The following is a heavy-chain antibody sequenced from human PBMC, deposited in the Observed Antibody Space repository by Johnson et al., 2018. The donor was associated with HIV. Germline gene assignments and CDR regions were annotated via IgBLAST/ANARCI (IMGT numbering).Heavy chain of an antibody. CDR2: ISYDGNNK. J-gene: IGHJ3*02. V-gene: IGHV3-30*03. CDR1: GFTFSIFG. D-gene: IGHD2-2*01. Sequence: QVQLVESGGGVVQPGRSLRLSCAASGFTFSIFGMHWVRQAPGKGLEWLAFISYDGNNKYYADSVKGRFTISRENSKNTLYLQMKSLRAEDTAVYYCATNQYQLPAPFYIWGQGTMVTVSS. CDR3: ATNQYQLPAPFYI.